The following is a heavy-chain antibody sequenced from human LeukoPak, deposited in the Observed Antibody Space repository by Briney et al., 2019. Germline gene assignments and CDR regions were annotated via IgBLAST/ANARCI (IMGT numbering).Heavy chain of an antibody. CDR3: AKTLTYYYDSSGYPVH. Sequence: PGGSLRLSCAASGFTFSRYSMNWVRQAPGKGLEWVSAISGSGGSTYYADSVKGRFTISRDNSKNTLYLQTNSLRAEDTAVYYCAKTLTYYYDSSGYPVHWGQGTLVTVSS. D-gene: IGHD3-22*01. J-gene: IGHJ4*02. V-gene: IGHV3-23*01. CDR1: GFTFSRYS. CDR2: ISGSGGST.